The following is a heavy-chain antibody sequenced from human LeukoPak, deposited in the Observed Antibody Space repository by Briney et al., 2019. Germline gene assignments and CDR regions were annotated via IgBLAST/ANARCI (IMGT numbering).Heavy chain of an antibody. D-gene: IGHD1-26*01. Sequence: PSETLSLTCAVYGGSFSGYYWSWIRQPPGKGLEWIGEINHSGSTNYNPSLKSRVTISVDTSKNQFSLKLSSVTAADTAVYYCARGGIVGATYDYWGQGTRVTVSS. CDR1: GGSFSGYY. V-gene: IGHV4-34*01. CDR3: ARGGIVGATYDY. CDR2: INHSGST. J-gene: IGHJ4*02.